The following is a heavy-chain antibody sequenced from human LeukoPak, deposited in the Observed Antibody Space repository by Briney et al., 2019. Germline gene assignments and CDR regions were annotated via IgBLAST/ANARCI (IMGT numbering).Heavy chain of an antibody. V-gene: IGHV3-7*01. CDR3: ARLDNDGFFDY. CDR1: GFTFRSYW. D-gene: IGHD3-10*01. CDR2: IKQDGSEI. J-gene: IGHJ4*02. Sequence: GGSLRLSCAASGFTFRSYWMSWVRQAPGKGLEWVANIKQDGSEIYYVDSVKGRFTISRDNAKNSLYLQMNSLRAEDTAVYYCARLDNDGFFDYWGQGTLVTVSS.